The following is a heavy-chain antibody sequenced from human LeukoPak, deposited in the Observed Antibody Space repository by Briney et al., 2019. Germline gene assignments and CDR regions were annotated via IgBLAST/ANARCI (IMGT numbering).Heavy chain of an antibody. Sequence: GGSLRLSCAASGFTFSSYAMSWVRQAPGKGLEWVSAISGSGGSTYYADSVKGRFTISRDNSKNTLYLQMNSLRAEDTAVYYCAKVSGGITMIVVVKTYYFDYWGQGTTVTVSS. CDR3: AKVSGGITMIVVVKTYYFDY. V-gene: IGHV3-23*01. CDR1: GFTFSSYA. CDR2: ISGSGGST. J-gene: IGHJ4*03. D-gene: IGHD3-22*01.